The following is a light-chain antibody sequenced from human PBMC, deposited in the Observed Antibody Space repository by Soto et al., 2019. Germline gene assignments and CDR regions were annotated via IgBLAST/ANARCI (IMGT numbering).Light chain of an antibody. V-gene: IGLV7-46*01. CDR3: LLSYSGARV. J-gene: IGLJ3*02. CDR1: IGTVTNGHY. Sequence: QTVVTQEPSLTVSPGGTVTLTCASSIGTVTNGHYAHWFQQKPGQAPKTLIYDTNNRHSWTPARFSGSLLGGQAALTLSGAQPEDEADYYCLLSYSGARVFGGGTKLTVL. CDR2: DTN.